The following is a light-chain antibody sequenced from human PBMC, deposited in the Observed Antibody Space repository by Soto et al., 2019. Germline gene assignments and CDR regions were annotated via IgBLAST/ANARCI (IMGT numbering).Light chain of an antibody. V-gene: IGLV1-40*01. CDR3: QSYDSSLSGLYV. CDR2: GNS. J-gene: IGLJ1*01. CDR1: SSNIGAGYD. Sequence: QLVLTQPPSVSGAPGQRVTISCTGSSSNIGAGYDVHWYQQLPGTAPKLLIYGNSNRPSRVPDRFSGSKSGTSASLAITGLQAEDEADYYCQSYDSSLSGLYVFGTGTKLTVL.